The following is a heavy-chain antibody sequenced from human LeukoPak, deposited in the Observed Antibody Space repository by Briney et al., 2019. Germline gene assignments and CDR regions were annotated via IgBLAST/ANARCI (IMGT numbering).Heavy chain of an antibody. J-gene: IGHJ4*02. D-gene: IGHD3-22*01. Sequence: GGSLRLSCAASGFTFSDYYMSWIRQAPGKGLEWVSYISSSGSTIYYADSAKGRFTISRDNAKNSLYLQMNSLGAEDTAVYYCASRDYDSSGFDYWGQGTLVTVSS. CDR3: ASRDYDSSGFDY. CDR2: ISSSGSTI. V-gene: IGHV3-11*04. CDR1: GFTFSDYY.